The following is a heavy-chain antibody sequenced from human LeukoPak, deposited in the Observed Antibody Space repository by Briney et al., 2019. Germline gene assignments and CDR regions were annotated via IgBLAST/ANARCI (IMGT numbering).Heavy chain of an antibody. CDR2: MNPNSGNT. CDR3: ARGSKVGIQLWLRAYYYYYMDV. D-gene: IGHD5-18*01. Sequence: ASVQVSCKTSGYTFTSYDINWVRQATGQGLEWMGWMNPNSGNTGYAQKFQGRVTMTRNTSISTAYMELSSLRSEDTAVYYCARGSKVGIQLWLRAYYYYYMDVWGKGTTVTISS. V-gene: IGHV1-8*01. J-gene: IGHJ6*03. CDR1: GYTFTSYD.